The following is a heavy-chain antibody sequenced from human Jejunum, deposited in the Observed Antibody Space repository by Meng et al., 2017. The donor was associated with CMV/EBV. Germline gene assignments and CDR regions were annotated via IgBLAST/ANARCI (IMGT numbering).Heavy chain of an antibody. D-gene: IGHD3-16*01. CDR3: ARGGRGNYYYYYGMDV. V-gene: IGHV3-48*04. Sequence: TCSSYSMNWVRQAPGKGLEWVSYISSGSNTIYYADSVKGRFTISRDNANNSLHLQMSSLRTEDTAVYYCARGGRGNYYYYYGMDVWGQGTTVTVSS. CDR2: ISSGSNTI. J-gene: IGHJ6*02. CDR1: TCSSYS.